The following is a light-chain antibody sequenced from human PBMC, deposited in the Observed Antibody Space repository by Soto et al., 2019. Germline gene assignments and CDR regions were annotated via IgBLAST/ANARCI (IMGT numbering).Light chain of an antibody. CDR2: AAS. CDR3: QQSYSTPIT. J-gene: IGKJ5*01. CDR1: QSISSY. Sequence: DIQMTQSPSSLSASVGDRVTITCRASQSISSYLNWYQQKPGKAPKLLIYAASSLQSGVPARFSGSGSGTDFTLTISSLQPEDFVTYYCQQSYSTPITFGQGTRLESK. V-gene: IGKV1-39*01.